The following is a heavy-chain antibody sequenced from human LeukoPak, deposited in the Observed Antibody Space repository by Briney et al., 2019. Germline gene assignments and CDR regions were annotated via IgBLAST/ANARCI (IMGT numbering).Heavy chain of an antibody. J-gene: IGHJ4*02. CDR3: AKGGGWTTFDY. Sequence: KPSETLYLTCGVSGYSISSGYYWGWIRQPPGKGLEWIGSIYHSGSTYYNPSLKSRVTISVDTSKNQFSLKLSSVTAADTAVYYCAKGGGWTTFDYWGQGTLVTVSS. CDR1: GYSISSGYY. CDR2: IYHSGST. V-gene: IGHV4-38-2*01. D-gene: IGHD6-19*01.